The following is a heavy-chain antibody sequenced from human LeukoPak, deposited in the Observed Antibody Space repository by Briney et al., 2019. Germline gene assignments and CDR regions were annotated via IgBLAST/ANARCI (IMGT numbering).Heavy chain of an antibody. D-gene: IGHD4-17*01. CDR3: ARDYGDYYYYGMDV. CDR1: GYTFTSYA. V-gene: IGHV7-4-1*02. J-gene: IGHJ6*02. CDR2: INTNTGNP. Sequence: ASVKVSCKASGYTFTSYAMNWVRQAPGQGLEWMGWINTNTGNPTYAQGFTGRFVFSLDTSVSTAYLQISSPKAEDTAVYYCARDYGDYYYYGMDVWGQGTTVTVSS.